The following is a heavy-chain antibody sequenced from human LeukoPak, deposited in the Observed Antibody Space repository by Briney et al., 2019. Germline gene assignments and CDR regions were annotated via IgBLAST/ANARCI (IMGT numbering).Heavy chain of an antibody. CDR2: INPNSGGT. CDR3: ARDEVPGANGVDY. CDR1: GYTSTSHY. D-gene: IGHD2-2*01. V-gene: IGHV1-2*02. Sequence: GASVKVSCKASGYTSTSHYMHWVRQAPGQGLEWMGWINPNSGGTKYAQKFQDRVTVTMTRDTSIATAYMELGRLRSDDTAVYYCARDEVPGANGVDYWGQGTLVTVSS. J-gene: IGHJ4*02.